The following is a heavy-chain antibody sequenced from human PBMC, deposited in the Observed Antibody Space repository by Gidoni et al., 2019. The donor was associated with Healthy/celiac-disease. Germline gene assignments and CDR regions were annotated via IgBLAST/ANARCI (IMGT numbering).Heavy chain of an antibody. CDR2: IIPIFGTA. V-gene: IGHV1-69*12. J-gene: IGHJ4*02. CDR1: GGTFSSYA. CDR3: ARTPQYYYGSGSYKLDY. D-gene: IGHD3-10*01. Sequence: QVQLVQSGAEVKKPGSSVKVSCKASGGTFSSYAISWVRQDPGQGLEWMGGIIPIFGTAHYAQKFQGRVTITADESTSTAYMELSSLRSKDTAVYYCARTPQYYYGSGSYKLDYWGQGTLVTVSS.